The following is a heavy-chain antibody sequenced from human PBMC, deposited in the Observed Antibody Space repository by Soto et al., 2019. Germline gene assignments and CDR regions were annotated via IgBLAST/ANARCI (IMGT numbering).Heavy chain of an antibody. CDR3: TRDTSGRYDH. V-gene: IGHV3-74*01. CDR2: INPESTTI. D-gene: IGHD2-8*02. J-gene: IGHJ4*02. Sequence: EVQLVESGGGTVQPGGSLRLSCAASGYTFSTYWMHWVRQAPGKGLVWVSRINPESTTINYADSVRGRFTISRANAKNTLSLQMNSRRAADTAVYYCTRDTSGRYDHWGQGTLVTVSP. CDR1: GYTFSTYW.